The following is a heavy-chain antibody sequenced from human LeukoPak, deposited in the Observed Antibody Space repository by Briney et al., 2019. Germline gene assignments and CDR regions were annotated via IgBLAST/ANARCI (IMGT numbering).Heavy chain of an antibody. Sequence: ASVKVSCKVSGYTLTELSMHWVRQAPGRGFEWLGGFDSEDGETIYAQKFQGRVTMTEDTSTDTAYMELSSLRSEDTAVYYCATALRLRFGELLAQSQYYFDYWGQGTLVTVSS. CDR1: GYTLTELS. V-gene: IGHV1-24*01. D-gene: IGHD3-10*01. CDR3: ATALRLRFGELLAQSQYYFDY. J-gene: IGHJ4*02. CDR2: FDSEDGET.